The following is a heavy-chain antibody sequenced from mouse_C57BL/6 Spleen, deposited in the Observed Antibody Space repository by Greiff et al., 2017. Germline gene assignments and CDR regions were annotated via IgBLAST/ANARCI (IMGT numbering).Heavy chain of an antibody. D-gene: IGHD2-14*01. CDR1: GYAFSSYW. J-gene: IGHJ4*01. Sequence: VQLQESGAELVKPGASVKISCKASGYAFSSYWMNWVKQRPGKGLEWIGQIYPGDGDTNYNGKFKGKATLTADKSSSTAYMQLSSLTSEDSAVYFCARWGLMYDGPFYAMDYWGQGTSVTVSS. CDR3: ARWGLMYDGPFYAMDY. V-gene: IGHV1-80*01. CDR2: IYPGDGDT.